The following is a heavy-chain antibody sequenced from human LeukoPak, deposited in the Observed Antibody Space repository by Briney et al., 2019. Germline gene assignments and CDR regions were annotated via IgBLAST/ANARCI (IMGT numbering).Heavy chain of an antibody. CDR3: ARHCARGWAIDY. CDR2: VYPGDSDT. Sequence: GESLKISCKSSGYSFSSYWIGWVRQRPGKGLEWMGIVYPGDSDTRDSPSFQGQVTISADKSIRTAYLQWSSLKASATAMYYCARHCARGWAIDYWGQGTLVTVSS. D-gene: IGHD6-19*01. J-gene: IGHJ4*02. CDR1: GYSFSSYW. V-gene: IGHV5-51*01.